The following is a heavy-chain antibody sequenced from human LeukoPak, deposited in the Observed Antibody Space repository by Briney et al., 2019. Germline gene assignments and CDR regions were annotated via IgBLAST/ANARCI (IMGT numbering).Heavy chain of an antibody. CDR2: IRGSGGGT. D-gene: IGHD4-17*01. V-gene: IGHV3-23*01. CDR3: GRDPNGDYVGAFDF. J-gene: IGHJ3*01. CDR1: GFTFYNYA. Sequence: GGSLRLSCAGSGFTFYNYAMTWVRQAPGKGLEWVSSIRGSGGGTDYADSVKGRFTSSRDNSKNTLYLQMNSLRAEDTAVYYCGRDPNGDYVGAFDFRGQGTMVTVSS.